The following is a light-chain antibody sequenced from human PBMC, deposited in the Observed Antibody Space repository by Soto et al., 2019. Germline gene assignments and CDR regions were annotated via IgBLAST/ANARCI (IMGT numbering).Light chain of an antibody. CDR2: DTS. J-gene: IGKJ3*01. V-gene: IGKV3-11*01. CDR3: RRRRNWTFT. CDR1: QSVSTY. Sequence: EIVLTQSPAILSLSPGERATLSCRASQSVSTYLAWYQQKPGQAPRLLIYDTSNRASGVPARFSGSGYRTDFTLTISSLEREDFAVYYCRRRRNWTFTFGPGAKVDIK.